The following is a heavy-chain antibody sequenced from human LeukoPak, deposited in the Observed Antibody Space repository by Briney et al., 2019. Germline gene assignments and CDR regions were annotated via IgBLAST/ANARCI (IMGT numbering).Heavy chain of an antibody. V-gene: IGHV4-34*01. CDR2: INHCGST. CDR3: ARGLDSSGYYYVDY. D-gene: IGHD3-22*01. Sequence: LETLSLTCAVYGGSFSGYYWSWIRQPPGKGLEWIGEINHCGSTNYNPSLKSRVTISVDTSKNQFSLKLSSVTAADTAVYYCARGLDSSGYYYVDYWGQGTLVTVSS. CDR1: GGSFSGYY. J-gene: IGHJ4*02.